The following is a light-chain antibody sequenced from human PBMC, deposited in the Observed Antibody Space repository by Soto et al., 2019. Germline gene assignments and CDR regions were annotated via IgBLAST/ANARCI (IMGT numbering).Light chain of an antibody. Sequence: EIVLTQYPGTLSLSPGERGTLSCRASQSVSSSYLAWYQQKPGQAPRLLIYGASSRATGIPDRFSGSGSGTDFTLTISRLEPEDVAVYYCQEYGSSPWTFGPGTEVDI. CDR1: QSVSSSY. V-gene: IGKV3-20*01. J-gene: IGKJ1*01. CDR3: QEYGSSPWT. CDR2: GAS.